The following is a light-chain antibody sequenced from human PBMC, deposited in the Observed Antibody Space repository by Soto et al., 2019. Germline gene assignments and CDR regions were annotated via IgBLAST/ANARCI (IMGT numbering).Light chain of an antibody. Sequence: EIVMTQSPATLSESPGERATLSCRASQSVSSNLAWYQQKRGQAPRLLIYGTSTRATGIPARFSGSGSGTEFTLTISSLQSEDFAVYYCQQYNKLPLTFGGGTKLEIK. J-gene: IGKJ4*01. CDR2: GTS. CDR3: QQYNKLPLT. CDR1: QSVSSN. V-gene: IGKV3-15*01.